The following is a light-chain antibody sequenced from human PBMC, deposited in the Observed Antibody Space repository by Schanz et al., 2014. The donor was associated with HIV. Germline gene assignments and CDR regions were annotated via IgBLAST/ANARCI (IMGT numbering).Light chain of an antibody. Sequence: QSALTQPASVSGSPGQSISISCTGTSGDVGSYNYVSWYQQHPGKAPKLMIYDVSNRPSGVSSRFSGSKSGNTASLTISGLQAEDEADYYCQSSDTSLSAVFGTGTKLTVL. CDR1: SGDVGSYNY. J-gene: IGLJ1*01. CDR3: QSSDTSLSAV. V-gene: IGLV2-14*03. CDR2: DVS.